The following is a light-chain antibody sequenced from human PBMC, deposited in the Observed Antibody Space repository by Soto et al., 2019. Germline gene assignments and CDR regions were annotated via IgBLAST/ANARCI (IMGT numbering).Light chain of an antibody. CDR2: AAS. J-gene: IGKJ1*01. CDR1: QSISSY. CDR3: QQSYSTPWT. Sequence: DIQMTQSPGSLSASVGERVTITCRASQSISSYLNWYQQKPGKAPKLLIYAASSLQSGVPSRFSGSGSGTDFTLTISSLQPEDFATYYCQQSYSTPWTFGQGTKVDI. V-gene: IGKV1-39*01.